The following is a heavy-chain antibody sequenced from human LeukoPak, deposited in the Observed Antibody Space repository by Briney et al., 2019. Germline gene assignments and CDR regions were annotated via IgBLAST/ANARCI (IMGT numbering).Heavy chain of an antibody. J-gene: IGHJ4*02. D-gene: IGHD6-19*01. CDR2: INVNSGGT. CDR3: AGLYTSGWFFDH. CDR1: GYTFTDYY. V-gene: IGHV1-2*02. Sequence: ASVKVSCKASGYTFTDYYMHWVRQAPGQGLEWMGWINVNSGGTYYAQKFQGRVTMTRDTSISTAYMELSRVRSDDTAVYYCAGLYTSGWFFDHWGQGTPVTVSS.